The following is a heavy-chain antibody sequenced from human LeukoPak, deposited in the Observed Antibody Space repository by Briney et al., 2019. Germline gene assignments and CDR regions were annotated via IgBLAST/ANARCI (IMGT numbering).Heavy chain of an antibody. CDR1: GFTFSDYA. V-gene: IGHV3-30*03. CDR2: ISYDGSNK. D-gene: IGHD3-9*01. Sequence: GGSLRLSCAASGFTFSDYAMHWVRQAPGKGLECVAVISYDGSNKYYADSVKGRFTISRDNAKNFLYLQMNSLRAEDTAVYYCARTYYDILTGYNPYFDYWGQGTLVTVSS. CDR3: ARTYYDILTGYNPYFDY. J-gene: IGHJ4*02.